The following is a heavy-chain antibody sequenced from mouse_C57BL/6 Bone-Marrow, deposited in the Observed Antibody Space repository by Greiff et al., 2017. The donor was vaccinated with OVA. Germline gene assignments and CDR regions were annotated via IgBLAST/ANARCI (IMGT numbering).Heavy chain of an antibody. D-gene: IGHD2-2*01. Sequence: VQLQQSGPELVKPGASVKISCKASGYTFTDYYMNWVKQSHGQSLEWIGDITPNNGGTSYNQKFKGKATLTVDKSSSTAYMELRSMTSEDSAVYYCARWTIGGYAHFDDWGQGTTLTVSA. CDR2: ITPNNGGT. J-gene: IGHJ2*01. V-gene: IGHV1-26*01. CDR1: GYTFTDYY. CDR3: ARWTIGGYAHFDD.